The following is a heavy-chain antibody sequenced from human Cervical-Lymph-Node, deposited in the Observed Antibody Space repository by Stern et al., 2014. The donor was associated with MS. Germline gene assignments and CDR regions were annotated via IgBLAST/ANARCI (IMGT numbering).Heavy chain of an antibody. V-gene: IGHV1-24*01. CDR2: FDPEHGET. Sequence: VQLVESGPAVKQPGASVKVSCKVSGYTLSEISMHWVRQAPGKGLAWMGGFDPEHGETRYAQKFQGRVTMAEDRSTDTAYMELSSLRSEDTAVYYCATHRGRVTYYYGMDVWGQGTTVTVSS. CDR1: GYTLSEIS. J-gene: IGHJ6*02. D-gene: IGHD2-21*02. CDR3: ATHRGRVTYYYGMDV.